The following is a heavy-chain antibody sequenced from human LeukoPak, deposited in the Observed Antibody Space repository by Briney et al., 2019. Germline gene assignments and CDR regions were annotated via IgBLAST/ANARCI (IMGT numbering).Heavy chain of an antibody. CDR1: GGSFSGYY. V-gene: IGHV4-34*01. Sequence: PSETLSLTCAVYGGSFSGYYWSWIRQPPGKGLEWIGEINHSGSTNYNPSLKSRVTISVDTSKNQFSLKLSSVTAADTGVYYCARHKSTALYPNPVDYWGQGTLVTVSS. CDR2: INHSGST. D-gene: IGHD2-21*02. CDR3: ARHKSTALYPNPVDY. J-gene: IGHJ4*02.